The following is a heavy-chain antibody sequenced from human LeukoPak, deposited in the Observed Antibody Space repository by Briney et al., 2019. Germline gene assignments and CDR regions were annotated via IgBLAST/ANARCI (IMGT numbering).Heavy chain of an antibody. V-gene: IGHV4-30-4*08. J-gene: IGHJ4*02. D-gene: IGHD4-17*01. CDR3: ARDSSGYYGDYYFDY. CDR1: GGSISSGDYY. Sequence: SQTLSLTCTVSGGSISSGDYYWSWIRQPPGKGLEWIGYSYYSGSTYYNPSLKSRVTISVDTSKNQFSLKLSSVTAADTAVYYCARDSSGYYGDYYFDYWGQGTLVTVSS. CDR2: SYYSGST.